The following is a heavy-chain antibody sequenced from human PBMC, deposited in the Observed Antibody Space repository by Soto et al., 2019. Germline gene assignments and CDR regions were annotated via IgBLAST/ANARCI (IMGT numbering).Heavy chain of an antibody. J-gene: IGHJ6*03. CDR3: ARGAYGSGPPYYYYMDV. CDR1: GGSFSGYY. CDR2: INHSGST. V-gene: IGHV4-34*01. Sequence: SETLSLTCAVYGGSFSGYYWSWIRQPPGKGLEWIGEINHSGSTNYNPSLKSRVTISVDTSKNQFSLKLSSVTAADTAVYYCARGAYGSGPPYYYYMDVWGKGTTVTVSS. D-gene: IGHD3-10*01.